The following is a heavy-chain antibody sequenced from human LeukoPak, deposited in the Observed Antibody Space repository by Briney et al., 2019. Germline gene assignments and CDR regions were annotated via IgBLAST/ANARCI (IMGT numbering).Heavy chain of an antibody. CDR3: AGGNAEHYDFWSGYY. CDR1: GGTFSSYA. Sequence: SVKVSCKASGGTFSSYAISWVRQAPGQGLEWMGRIIPILGIANYAQKFQGRVTITADKSTSTAYMELSSLRSEDTAVYYCAGGNAEHYDFWSGYYWGQGTLVTVSS. V-gene: IGHV1-69*04. J-gene: IGHJ4*02. CDR2: IIPILGIA. D-gene: IGHD3-3*01.